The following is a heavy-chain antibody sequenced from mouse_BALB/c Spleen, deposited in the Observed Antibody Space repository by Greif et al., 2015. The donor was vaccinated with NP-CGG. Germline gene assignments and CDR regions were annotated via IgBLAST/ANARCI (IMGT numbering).Heavy chain of an antibody. Sequence: EVNLVESGGGLVKPGGSLKLSCAASGFTFSRYAMSWVRQTPEKRLEWVASISSGGSTYYPDSVKGRFTISRDNAGNILYLQMSSLRSEDRDMYYWARADDYDEGAYAMDYWGQGTSVTVAS. CDR1: GFTFSRYA. V-gene: IGHV5-6-5*01. J-gene: IGHJ4*01. CDR2: ISSGGST. D-gene: IGHD2-4*01. CDR3: ARADDYDEGAYAMDY.